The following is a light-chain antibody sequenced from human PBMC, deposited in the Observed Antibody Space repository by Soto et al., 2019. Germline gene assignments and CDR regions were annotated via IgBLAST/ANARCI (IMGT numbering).Light chain of an antibody. Sequence: EIQLTPSPSTLCSSVRDRLPMPFPASQGISSYLAWYQQKPGKAPKLLIYAASTLQSGVPSRFSGSGSGTDFTLTISSLQPEDFATYYCKQLNSYPITFGQGTRLEIK. CDR3: KQLNSYPIT. J-gene: IGKJ5*01. V-gene: IGKV1-9*01. CDR1: QGISSY. CDR2: AAS.